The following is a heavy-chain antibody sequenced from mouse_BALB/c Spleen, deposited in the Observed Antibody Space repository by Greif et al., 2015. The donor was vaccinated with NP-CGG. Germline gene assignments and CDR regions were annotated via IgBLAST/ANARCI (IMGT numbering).Heavy chain of an antibody. V-gene: IGHV7-1*02. CDR1: GFTFSDFY. J-gene: IGHJ1*01. CDR2: SRNKANDYTT. D-gene: IGHD1-1*02. CDR3: ARDDGYWYFDV. Sequence: EVMLVESGGGLVQPGGSLRLSCATSGFTFSDFYMEWVRQPPGKRLEWIAASRNKANDYTTENSASVKGRFIVSRDTSQSILYLQMNALRAEDTAIYYCARDDGYWYFDVWGAGTTVTVSS.